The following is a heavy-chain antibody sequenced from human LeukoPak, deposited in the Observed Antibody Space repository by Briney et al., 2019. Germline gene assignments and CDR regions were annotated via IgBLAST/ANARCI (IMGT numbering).Heavy chain of an antibody. CDR1: GFTFSGSA. Sequence: GGSLRLSCAASGFTFSGSAMHWVRQASGKGLEWVGRIRSKANSYATAYAASVKGRFTISRDDSKNTAYLQMNSLKTEDTAVYYCMTWIHSRTGGKWGQGTLVTVSS. CDR2: IRSKANSYAT. J-gene: IGHJ4*02. D-gene: IGHD5-18*01. CDR3: MTWIHSRTGGK. V-gene: IGHV3-73*01.